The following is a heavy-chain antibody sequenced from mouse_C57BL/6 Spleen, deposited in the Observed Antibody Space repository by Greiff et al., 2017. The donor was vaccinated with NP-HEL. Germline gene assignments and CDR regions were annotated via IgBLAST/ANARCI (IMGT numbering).Heavy chain of an antibody. CDR1: GFTFSDYY. D-gene: IGHD3-2*02. CDR2: INYDGSST. CDR3: ARVSSGGVYFDY. Sequence: EVKVVESEGGLVQPGSSMKLSCTASGFTFSDYYMAWVRQVPEKGLEWVANINYDGSSTYYLDSLKSRFIISRDNAKNILYLQMSSLKSEDTATYYCARVSSGGVYFDYWGQGTTLTVSS. V-gene: IGHV5-16*01. J-gene: IGHJ2*01.